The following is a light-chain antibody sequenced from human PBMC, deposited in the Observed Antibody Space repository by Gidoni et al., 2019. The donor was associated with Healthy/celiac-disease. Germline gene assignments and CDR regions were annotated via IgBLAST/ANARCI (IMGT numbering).Light chain of an antibody. CDR3: QQYYSTPLT. CDR1: QSVLYSSNNKNY. V-gene: IGKV4-1*01. CDR2: WAS. Sequence: DIVMTQSPDPLAVSLGERATINCKSSQSVLYSSNNKNYLAWYQPKPGQPPKLLIYWASTRESGVPDRFSGSGSGTDFTLTISSLQAEDVAVYYCQQYYSTPLTFGGGTKVEIK. J-gene: IGKJ4*01.